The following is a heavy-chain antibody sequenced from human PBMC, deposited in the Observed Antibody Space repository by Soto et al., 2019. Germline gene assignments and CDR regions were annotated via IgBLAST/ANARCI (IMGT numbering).Heavy chain of an antibody. J-gene: IGHJ6*03. Sequence: QVQLQQSGPGLVKPSQTLSLTCAISGDSVSSNNAAWNWIRQSPSRGLEWLGRTYYRSRWYNDYAVSVKSRITVNPDTSKNQFSLQLTSVTPEDTAVYYCAGTTSHYWYYMDVWGNGTTVTVSS. D-gene: IGHD1-7*01. V-gene: IGHV6-1*01. CDR1: GDSVSSNNAA. CDR2: TYYRSRWYN. CDR3: AGTTSHYWYYMDV.